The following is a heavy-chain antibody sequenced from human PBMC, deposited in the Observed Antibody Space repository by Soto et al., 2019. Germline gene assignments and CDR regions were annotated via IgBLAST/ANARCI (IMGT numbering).Heavy chain of an antibody. Sequence: GGSLRLSCKASGFTFGDYAMSWFRQAPGKGLEWVGFIRSKAYGGTTEYAASVKGRFTISRDDSKSIAYLQMNSLKTEDTAVYYCTRDSYGDPKEGWFDPWGQGTLVTVSS. CDR1: GFTFGDYA. J-gene: IGHJ5*02. CDR3: TRDSYGDPKEGWFDP. V-gene: IGHV3-49*03. D-gene: IGHD4-17*01. CDR2: IRSKAYGGTT.